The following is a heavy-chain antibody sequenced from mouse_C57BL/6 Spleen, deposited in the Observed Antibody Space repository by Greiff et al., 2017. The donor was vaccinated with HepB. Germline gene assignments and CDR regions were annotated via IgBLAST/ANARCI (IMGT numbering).Heavy chain of an antibody. CDR1: GYTFTSYW. CDR3: ARIVDSSGY. D-gene: IGHD3-2*02. V-gene: IGHV1-52*01. Sequence: QVQLQQSGAELVRPGSSVKLSCKASGYTFTSYWMHWVKQRPIQGLEWIGNIDPSDSETHYNQKFKDKATLTVDKSSSTAYMQLSSLTSEDSAVYYCARIVDSSGYWGQGTTLTVSS. CDR2: IDPSDSET. J-gene: IGHJ2*01.